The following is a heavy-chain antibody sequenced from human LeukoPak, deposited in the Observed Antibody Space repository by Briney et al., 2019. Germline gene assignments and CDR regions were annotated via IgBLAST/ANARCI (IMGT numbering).Heavy chain of an antibody. CDR2: IYPGDSDT. CDR1: XYSFTSYW. Sequence: GEXLKXSCKGSXYSFTSYWIGWVRQMPGKGLEXMGIIYPGDSDTRYSPSFQGQVTISADKSISTAYLQWSSLKASDTAMYYCARPRYDSSGYCFDYWGQGTLVTVSS. D-gene: IGHD3-22*01. J-gene: IGHJ4*02. V-gene: IGHV5-51*01. CDR3: ARPRYDSSGYCFDY.